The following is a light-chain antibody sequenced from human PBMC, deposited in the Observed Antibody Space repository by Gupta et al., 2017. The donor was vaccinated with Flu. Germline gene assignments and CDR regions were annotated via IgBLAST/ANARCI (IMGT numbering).Light chain of an antibody. CDR1: SSYVGSNKS. CDR2: EVT. Sequence: SSYVGSNKSVSWYQHLPGEAPKLMISEVTHRPSGVSNRFSGSKSGNTASLTISGLQSEDEADFFCRAYTTTRTLDVFGGGTRLTVL. CDR3: RAYTTTRTLDV. J-gene: IGLJ2*01. V-gene: IGLV2-14*01.